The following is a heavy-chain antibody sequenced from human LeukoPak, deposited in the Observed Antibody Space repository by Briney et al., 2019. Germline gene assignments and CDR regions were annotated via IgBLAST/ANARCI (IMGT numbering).Heavy chain of an antibody. Sequence: SETLSLTCAVYGGTFSGYYWSWLRQPPGKGLEWIGEINHSGSTNYNPSLKSRVTISVDTSKNQFSLKLSSVTAADTAVYYCARGRLYYYGSGNRSGGYWFDPWGQGTLVTVSS. V-gene: IGHV4-34*01. CDR3: ARGRLYYYGSGNRSGGYWFDP. CDR1: GGTFSGYY. J-gene: IGHJ5*02. D-gene: IGHD3-10*01. CDR2: INHSGST.